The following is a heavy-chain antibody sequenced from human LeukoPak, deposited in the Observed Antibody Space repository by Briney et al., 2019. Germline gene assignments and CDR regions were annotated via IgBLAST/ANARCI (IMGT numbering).Heavy chain of an antibody. J-gene: IGHJ4*02. V-gene: IGHV4-4*07. D-gene: IGHD3-10*01. CDR1: GGSISSYY. CDR2: IYTSGST. CDR3: ARQPPTGQREVLLWFGELTRKNYYFDY. Sequence: TSETLSLTCTVSGGSISSYYWSWIRQPAGKGLEWIGRIYTSGSTNYSPSLKSRVTMSVDTSKNQFSLKLSSVTAADTAVYYCARQPPTGQREVLLWFGELTRKNYYFDYWGQGTLVTVSS.